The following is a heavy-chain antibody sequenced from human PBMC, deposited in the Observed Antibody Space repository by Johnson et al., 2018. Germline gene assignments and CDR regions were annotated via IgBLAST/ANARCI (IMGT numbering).Heavy chain of an antibody. CDR2: ISYDGSNK. CDR1: GFTFSSYG. CDR3: AKAWKRNYYYGMDG. V-gene: IGHV3-30*18. J-gene: IGHJ6*02. Sequence: QVQLQESGGGVVQPGRSLRLSCAASGFTFSSYGMHWVRQAPGKGLEWVAVISYDGSNKYYADSVKGRFTISRDNSKNTRYLQINSLRAKDTAVYYCAKAWKRNYYYGMDGWGQGTTVTVSS. D-gene: IGHD1-1*01.